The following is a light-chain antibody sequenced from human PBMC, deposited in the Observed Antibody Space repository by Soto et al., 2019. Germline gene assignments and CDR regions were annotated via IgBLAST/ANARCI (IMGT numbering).Light chain of an antibody. CDR3: QKYKSAPYT. CDR1: QDLSNF. J-gene: IGKJ2*01. CDR2: EAS. V-gene: IGKV1-27*01. Sequence: DIQISQSPSSLSASVGDRVTITCRASQDLSNFLAWYQQKPGRAPDLLVYEASTLHSGVPPHFIGGGSGTHFTLTISSLQPEDAATYYCQKYKSAPYTFGQGTKLEIK.